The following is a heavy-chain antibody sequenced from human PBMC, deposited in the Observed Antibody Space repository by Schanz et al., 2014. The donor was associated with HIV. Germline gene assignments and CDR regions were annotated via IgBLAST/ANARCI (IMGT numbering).Heavy chain of an antibody. D-gene: IGHD3-10*01. Sequence: EVQLLESGGGLVQPGGSLRLSCAASGITFSSYAMSWVRQAPGKGLEWVSAISGSGGSTYYADSVKGRFTISRDNSKNTLYLQMNSRRAEDTAVYYWAKDSGSGVMFNFDYWGQGTLVTVSS. CDR3: AKDSGSGVMFNFDY. J-gene: IGHJ4*02. CDR1: GITFSSYA. V-gene: IGHV3-23*01. CDR2: ISGSGGST.